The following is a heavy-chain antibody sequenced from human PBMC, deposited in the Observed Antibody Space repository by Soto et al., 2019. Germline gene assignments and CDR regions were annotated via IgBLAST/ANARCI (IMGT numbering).Heavy chain of an antibody. J-gene: IGHJ6*04. CDR2: ISISGITI. CDR3: ASTLRILEWLDV. V-gene: IGHV3-11*01. D-gene: IGHD3-3*01. CDR1: GFTFSDYY. Sequence: GGSLRLSCAASGFTFSDYYMSWIRQAPGKGLEWVSYISISGITIYYAASVKGRFTISRDNAKNSLYLQMNSLRAEDTAVYYCASTLRILEWLDVWGKGTTVTVSS.